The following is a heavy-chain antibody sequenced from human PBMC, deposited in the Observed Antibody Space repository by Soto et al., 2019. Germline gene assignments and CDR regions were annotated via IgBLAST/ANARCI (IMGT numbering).Heavy chain of an antibody. Sequence: PGGSLRLSCADSGFSFSDYSMTWVRQAPGRGLEWVSTLTRGGTTFYADSVKGRFTISRDNSKNTLSLQMYNLRAEDTARYYCAKRATTVPTPGNYFDCWGQGTLVTVSS. D-gene: IGHD2-15*01. J-gene: IGHJ4*02. CDR1: GFSFSDYS. V-gene: IGHV3-23*01. CDR3: AKRATTVPTPGNYFDC. CDR2: LTRGGTT.